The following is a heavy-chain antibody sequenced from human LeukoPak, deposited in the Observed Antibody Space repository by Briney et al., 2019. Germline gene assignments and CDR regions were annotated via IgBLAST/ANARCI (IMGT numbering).Heavy chain of an antibody. V-gene: IGHV3-15*01. J-gene: IGHJ3*02. CDR2: IKSKIHGGTI. D-gene: IGHD3-10*01. CDR1: GFTFDKAW. Sequence: PGGSLRLSCAASGFTFDKAWMTWVRQAPGKGLEWVGRIKSKIHGGTIDYAAPVKGRFTISRDDSENTAYLQMNSLKTEDTAVYYCITRGERDAFDIWGQGAMVTVSS. CDR3: ITRGERDAFDI.